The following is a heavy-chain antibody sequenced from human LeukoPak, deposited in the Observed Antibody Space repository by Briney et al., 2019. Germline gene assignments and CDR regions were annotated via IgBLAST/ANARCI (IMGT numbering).Heavy chain of an antibody. CDR3: ASVFTTVTTNFDY. CDR1: GVTFSNYA. CDR2: ISGSGGNT. D-gene: IGHD4-17*01. V-gene: IGHV3-23*01. J-gene: IGHJ4*02. Sequence: GGSLRLSCAASGVTFSNYAMSWVRQAPGKGLEWVSGISGSGGNTNYADSMKGRFTISRDNSKNTLYLQMNSLRAEETAEYDCASVFTTVTTNFDYWGQGTLVTVSS.